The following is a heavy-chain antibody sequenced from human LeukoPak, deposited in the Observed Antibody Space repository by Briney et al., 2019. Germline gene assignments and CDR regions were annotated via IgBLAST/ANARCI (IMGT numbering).Heavy chain of an antibody. CDR2: ISYDGSNK. D-gene: IGHD3-10*01. Sequence: GGSLRLSCAASGFTFSSYGMHWVRQAPGKGLEWVAVISYDGSNKYYADSVKGRFSISRDNSKNTLYLQMNSLRAEDTAVYYCAKQAVRGVIIPLDYFDYWGQGTLVTVSS. V-gene: IGHV3-30*18. CDR1: GFTFSSYG. CDR3: AKQAVRGVIIPLDYFDY. J-gene: IGHJ4*02.